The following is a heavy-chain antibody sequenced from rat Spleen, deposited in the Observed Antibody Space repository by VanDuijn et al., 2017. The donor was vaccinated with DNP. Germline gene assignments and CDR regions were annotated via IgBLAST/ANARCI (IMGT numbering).Heavy chain of an antibody. CDR1: GFTFSDYN. D-gene: IGHD4-3*01. J-gene: IGHJ4*01. CDR2: ISYDGSST. CDR3: VRWNSGSYSMDA. Sequence: EVQLVESGGGLVQPGRSLKLSCAASGFTFSDYNMAWVRQAPKKGLEWVATISYDGSSTYYGDSVKGHFKISRDNAKSTLYLQMNSLRSEDIDTYYCVRWNSGSYSMDAWGQGTSVTVSS. V-gene: IGHV5-7*01.